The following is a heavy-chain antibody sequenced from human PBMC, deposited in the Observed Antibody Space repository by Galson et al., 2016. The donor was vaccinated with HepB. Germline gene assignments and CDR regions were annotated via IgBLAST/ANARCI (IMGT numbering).Heavy chain of an antibody. D-gene: IGHD3-10*01. J-gene: IGHJ3*01. Sequence: SLRLSCAGSEFTFSSTGLDWVGQASGKGLVSVSYISVSAIPIYIADSVMGRFTISRDNAKNLVYLQMHSLRDEDTAVYYCARELVRSSFDLWGQGTMVTVSS. CDR3: ARELVRSSFDL. CDR1: EFTFSSTG. V-gene: IGHV3-48*02. CDR2: ISVSAIPI.